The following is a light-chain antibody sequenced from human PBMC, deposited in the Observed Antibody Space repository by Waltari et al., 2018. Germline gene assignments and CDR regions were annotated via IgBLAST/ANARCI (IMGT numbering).Light chain of an antibody. V-gene: IGLV4-69*01. CDR3: QTWAPGFDCV. CDR1: SGHSLFT. CDR2: IYGDGRH. Sequence: QFVLTQVPSASASLGGTVRLTCTLRSGHSLFTIVWHQHPQPKGTRYSPNIYGDGRHDRGGGIPDLFSVATYWAWRDLTSSSLQSDDAADYYCQTWAPGFDCVFGGGTKLTVV. J-gene: IGLJ3*02.